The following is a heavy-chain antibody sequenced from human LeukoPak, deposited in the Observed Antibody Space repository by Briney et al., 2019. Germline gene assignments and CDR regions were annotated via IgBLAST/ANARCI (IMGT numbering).Heavy chain of an antibody. Sequence: GGSLRLSCSAPGFSVTNGWMSWVRQAPGKGLEWVGRIKDRTDGGTTAYAAPVKGRFTISRGDSKNTVYLEMNSLKTEDTAVYFCTTATVVWGVSAYWGQGTLVTVSS. V-gene: IGHV3-15*01. D-gene: IGHD3-10*01. CDR1: GFSVTNGW. CDR3: TTATVVWGVSAY. CDR2: IKDRTDGGTT. J-gene: IGHJ4*02.